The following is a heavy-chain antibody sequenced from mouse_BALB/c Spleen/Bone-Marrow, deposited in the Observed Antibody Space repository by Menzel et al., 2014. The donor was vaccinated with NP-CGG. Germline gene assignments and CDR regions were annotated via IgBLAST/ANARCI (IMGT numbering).Heavy chain of an antibody. D-gene: IGHD1-2*01. V-gene: IGHV5-6-5*01. CDR1: GFSFSSYA. CDR2: ISGGGNS. Sequence: EVMLVESGGGLVKPGGSLKLSCAASGFSFSSYAVSWVRRTPEKRLEWVASISGGGNSYHSDNMKGRFTISRDNARNILYLQMSSLRSEDTAMYYCARARGVTTATPYYFDYWGQGTALTVSP. J-gene: IGHJ2*01. CDR3: ARARGVTTATPYYFDY.